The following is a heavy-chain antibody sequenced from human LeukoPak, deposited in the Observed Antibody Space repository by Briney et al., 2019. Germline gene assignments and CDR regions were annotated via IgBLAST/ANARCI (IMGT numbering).Heavy chain of an antibody. D-gene: IGHD4-17*01. V-gene: IGHV3-33*08. CDR1: GFTFSSYA. Sequence: GGSLRLSCAASGFTFSSYAMSWVRQAPGKGLEWVAVIWYDGSNKYYADSVKGRFTISRDNSKNTLYLQMNSLRAEDTAVYYCAREERSTVTIRIYYYGMDVWGQGTTVTVSS. J-gene: IGHJ6*02. CDR2: IWYDGSNK. CDR3: AREERSTVTIRIYYYGMDV.